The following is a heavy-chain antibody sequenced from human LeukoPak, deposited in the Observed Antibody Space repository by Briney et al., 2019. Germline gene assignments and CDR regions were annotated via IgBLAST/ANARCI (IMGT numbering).Heavy chain of an antibody. CDR3: AREGLDY. J-gene: IGHJ4*02. CDR2: MNPNSGNT. CDR1: GYTFTSYG. V-gene: IGHV1-8*03. Sequence: ASVKVSCKASGYTFTSYGISWVRQAPGQGLEWMGYMNPNSGNTGYAQMFQDRVTITSDTSISTAYMELSSLRSDDTAVYYCAREGLDYWGQGTLVTVSS.